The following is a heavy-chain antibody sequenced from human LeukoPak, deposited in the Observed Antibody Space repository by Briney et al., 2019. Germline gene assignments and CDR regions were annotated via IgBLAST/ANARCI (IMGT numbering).Heavy chain of an antibody. D-gene: IGHD3-10*01. V-gene: IGHV4-31*03. Sequence: SQTLSLTCTVSGGSISSGGYYWSWIRQHPGKGLEWIGYIYHSGTTYYNPSLQSRVTMSVDTSKNQFSLKLSSVTAVDTAVYYCARKENVYYYFDYWGQGTLVTVSS. CDR3: ARKENVYYYFDY. CDR2: IYHSGTT. CDR1: GGSISSGGYY. J-gene: IGHJ4*02.